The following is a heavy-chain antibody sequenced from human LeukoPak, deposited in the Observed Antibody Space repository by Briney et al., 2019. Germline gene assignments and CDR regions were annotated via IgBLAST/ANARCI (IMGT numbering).Heavy chain of an antibody. CDR2: ISYDGSNK. J-gene: IGHJ4*02. V-gene: IGHV3-30*03. CDR1: GFTLSSYG. D-gene: IGHD3-22*01. Sequence: PGRSLRLSCAASGFTLSSYGTHWVRPAPGKGLEWVAVISYDGSNKYYADSVTGRFTITRDNSKNTLYLQMNSLRDEETAVYYCARDYYDSGDFDYWGQGTLVTVSS. CDR3: ARDYYDSGDFDY.